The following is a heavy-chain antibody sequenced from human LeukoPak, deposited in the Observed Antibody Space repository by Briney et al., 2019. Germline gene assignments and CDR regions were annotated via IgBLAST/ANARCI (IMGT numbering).Heavy chain of an antibody. CDR3: ASGAEGYVFDP. CDR2: ISSSSSTM. Sequence: GGSLRLSCAVSGFTFSSYSMNWVRQAPGKGLEWVSYISSSSSTMYYADSVKGRFTITRDNAKNSLYLQMNSLRAEDTAVYYCASGAEGYVFDPWGQGTLVTVSS. V-gene: IGHV3-48*01. D-gene: IGHD5-12*01. CDR1: GFTFSSYS. J-gene: IGHJ5*02.